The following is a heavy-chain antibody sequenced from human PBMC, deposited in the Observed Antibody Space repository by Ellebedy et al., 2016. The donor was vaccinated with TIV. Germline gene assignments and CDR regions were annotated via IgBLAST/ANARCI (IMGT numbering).Heavy chain of an antibody. V-gene: IGHV1-69*13. Sequence: SVKVSCKASGGTFSSFAISWVRQAPGQGLEWMGGIIGMFGTASYAQKFLARVTIIADEFTSTAYMEMSSLRSEETAVYYCARHSGYHALSYHAYWGQGTLVTVSS. CDR1: GGTFSSFA. CDR2: IIGMFGTA. D-gene: IGHD5-12*01. J-gene: IGHJ4*02. CDR3: ARHSGYHALSYHAY.